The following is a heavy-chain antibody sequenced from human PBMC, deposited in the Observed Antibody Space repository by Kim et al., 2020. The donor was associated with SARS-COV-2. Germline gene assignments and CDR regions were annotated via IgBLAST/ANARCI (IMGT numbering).Heavy chain of an antibody. CDR2: IDSSSTYI. Sequence: GGSLRLSCAASGFTFSSYSMNWVRQAPGKGLEWVSSIDSSSTYIYYADSVRGRFTVSRDNAKNSLYLQVNSLRAEDTGVYFCARDSAVRGYCTGTSCHPDYWGPGALVIVSS. V-gene: IGHV3-21*01. CDR1: GFTFSSYS. J-gene: IGHJ4*02. CDR3: ARDSAVRGYCTGTSCHPDY. D-gene: IGHD2-2*01.